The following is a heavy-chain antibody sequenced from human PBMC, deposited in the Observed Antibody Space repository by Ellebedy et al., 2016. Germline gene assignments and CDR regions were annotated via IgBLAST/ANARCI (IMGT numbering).Heavy chain of an antibody. V-gene: IGHV3-33*03. J-gene: IGHJ4*02. CDR3: TADVPTSAAHSFDF. D-gene: IGHD6-6*01. Sequence: GESLKISCAASGFTFSSYGMHWVRQAPGKGLEWVAVIWYDGSNKYYADSVKGRFTISRDNARDSLYLQMNSLRAEDTAVYYCTADVPTSAAHSFDFWGQGTLVTVSS. CDR2: IWYDGSNK. CDR1: GFTFSSYG.